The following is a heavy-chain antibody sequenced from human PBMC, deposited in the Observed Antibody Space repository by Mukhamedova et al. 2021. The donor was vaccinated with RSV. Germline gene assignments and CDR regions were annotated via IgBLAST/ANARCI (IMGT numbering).Heavy chain of an antibody. CDR2: IYYSGST. CDR3: ARPSTTVVTLGEYDWYFDL. Sequence: IYYSGSTNYNPSLKSRVTISVDTSKNQFSLKLSSVTAADTAVYYCARPSTTVVTLGEYDWYFDLWGRGTLVTVSS. J-gene: IGHJ2*01. D-gene: IGHD4-23*01. V-gene: IGHV4-59*08.